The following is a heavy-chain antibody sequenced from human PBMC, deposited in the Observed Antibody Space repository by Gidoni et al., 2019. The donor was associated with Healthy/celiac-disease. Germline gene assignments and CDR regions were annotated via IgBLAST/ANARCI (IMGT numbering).Heavy chain of an antibody. CDR1: GFTFGDYA. CDR3: TRDLLGPAD. CDR2: IRSKAYGGTT. Sequence: EVQLVESGGGLVQPGRSLRLSCTASGFTFGDYAMSWVRQAPGKGLEWVGFIRSKAYGGTTEYAASVKGRFTISRDDSKSIAYLQMNSLKTEDTAVYYCTRDLLGPADWGQGTLVTVSS. J-gene: IGHJ4*02. V-gene: IGHV3-49*04. D-gene: IGHD1-26*01.